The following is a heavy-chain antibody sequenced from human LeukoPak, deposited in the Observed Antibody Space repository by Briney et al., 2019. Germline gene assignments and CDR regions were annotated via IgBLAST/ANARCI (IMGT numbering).Heavy chain of an antibody. Sequence: GGSLRLSCAASGFTFSSYGMHWVRQAPGKGLEWVANIKQDGSEKYYVDSVKGRFTISRDNAKNSLYLQMNSLRAEDTAVYYCARDTTGGDYFDYWGQGTLVTVSS. CDR2: IKQDGSEK. V-gene: IGHV3-7*03. CDR1: GFTFSSYG. J-gene: IGHJ4*02. CDR3: ARDTTGGDYFDY. D-gene: IGHD1-14*01.